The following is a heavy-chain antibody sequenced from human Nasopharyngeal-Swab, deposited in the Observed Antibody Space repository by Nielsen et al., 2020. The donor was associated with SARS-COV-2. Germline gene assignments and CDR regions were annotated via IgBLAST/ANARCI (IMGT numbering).Heavy chain of an antibody. CDR3: ARDLGGGYCTTTNCPGS. CDR1: GYTFTSYG. V-gene: IGHV1-18*01. D-gene: IGHD2-2*01. J-gene: IGHJ1*01. CDR2: ISAYNGNT. Sequence: ASVKVSCKASGYTFTSYGISWVRQAPGQGLEWMGWISAYNGNTNYAQTLQGRVTMTTDTSTSTAYMELRSLRSDDTAVYYCARDLGGGYCTTTNCPGSWGQGTLVTVSS.